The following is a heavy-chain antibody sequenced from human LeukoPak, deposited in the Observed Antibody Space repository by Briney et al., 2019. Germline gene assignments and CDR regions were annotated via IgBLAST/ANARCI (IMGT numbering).Heavy chain of an antibody. V-gene: IGHV1-2*02. D-gene: IGHD3-22*01. CDR2: IKPNRGGT. CDR1: GHTFTGYY. J-gene: IGHJ3*02. CDR3: ARDSSGYSKDAFDI. Sequence: ASVKVSCKASGHTFTGYYMQWVRQAPGQGLEGMGWIKPNRGGTNYAQKFQGRVTRARDTSISTAYMELSRLRSDDTAVYYCARDSSGYSKDAFDIRGQRTMDSVSS.